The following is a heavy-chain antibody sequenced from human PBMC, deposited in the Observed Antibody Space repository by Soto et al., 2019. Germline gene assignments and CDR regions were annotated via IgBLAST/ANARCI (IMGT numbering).Heavy chain of an antibody. CDR2: ISYDGRNK. Sequence: QVQLVESGGGVVQPGRSLRLSCAASGFTFSSYGMHWVRQAPGKGLEWVAVISYDGRNKYHADPVKGRFTISIDNPNNTXXLQMNSLRAEDTAVYYCAKDQYHKGFRGPMHGMYVWGQGTTVTVSS. D-gene: IGHD3-10*01. CDR3: AKDQYHKGFRGPMHGMYV. V-gene: IGHV3-30*18. J-gene: IGHJ6*02. CDR1: GFTFSSYG.